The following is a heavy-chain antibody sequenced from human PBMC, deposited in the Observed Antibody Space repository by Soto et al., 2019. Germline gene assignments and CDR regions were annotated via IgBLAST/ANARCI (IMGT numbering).Heavy chain of an antibody. CDR1: GFTVSSNY. CDR3: ERDPPATRHGMDV. V-gene: IGHV3-53*02. J-gene: IGHJ6*02. CDR2: IYSGGST. Sequence: EVQLVETGGGLIQPGGSLRLSCVASGFTVSSNYMSWVRQAPGKGLEWVSVIYSGGSTYYADSVRGRFTISRDNSKNTLYLQMKSLRAEDTAVYYCERDPPATRHGMDVWGQGTTVTVSS.